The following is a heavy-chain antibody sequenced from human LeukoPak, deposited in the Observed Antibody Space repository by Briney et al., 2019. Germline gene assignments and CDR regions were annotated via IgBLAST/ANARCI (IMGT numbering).Heavy chain of an antibody. J-gene: IGHJ4*02. Sequence: PGGSLRLSCAASGFTFSNYAMSWVRQAPGKGLEWVSVISASGGSTYYADSVKGRFTISRDNSKNTVYPQMNSLRTEDTAIYYCARDFPNYYFDYWGQGTLVTVSS. D-gene: IGHD4/OR15-4a*01. CDR1: GFTFSNYA. CDR3: ARDFPNYYFDY. CDR2: ISASGGST. V-gene: IGHV3-23*01.